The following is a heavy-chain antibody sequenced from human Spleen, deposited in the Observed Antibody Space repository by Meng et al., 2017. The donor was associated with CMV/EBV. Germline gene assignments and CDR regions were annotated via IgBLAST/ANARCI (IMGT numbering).Heavy chain of an antibody. V-gene: IGHV3-73*01. J-gene: IGHJ4*02. CDR1: GFTFSGSA. CDR3: ARGQGSSSRTRSFDY. Sequence: GESLKISCAASGFTFSGSAIHWVRQASGKGLEWVGRIRNKTNTYTTAYAASVKGRFTISRDDSRNTAYLQMNSLKAEDTAVYYCARGQGSSSRTRSFDYWGQGTLVTVSS. D-gene: IGHD6-6*01. CDR2: IRNKTNTYTT.